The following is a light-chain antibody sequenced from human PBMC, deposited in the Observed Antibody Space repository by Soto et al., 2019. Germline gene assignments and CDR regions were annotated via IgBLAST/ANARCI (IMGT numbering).Light chain of an antibody. Sequence: DIQMTQSPSTLSASVGDRVTITCRASQSISSWLAWYQQKPGKAPKLLIYKASSLESGVPSRFSGSGTGTEFAITISSRQPDDFATYYCQHYNSLWTFGQGTNVVIK. J-gene: IGKJ1*01. CDR1: QSISSW. CDR3: QHYNSLWT. V-gene: IGKV1-5*03. CDR2: KAS.